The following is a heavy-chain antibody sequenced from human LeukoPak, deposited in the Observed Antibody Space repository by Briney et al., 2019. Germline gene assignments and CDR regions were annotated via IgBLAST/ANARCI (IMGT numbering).Heavy chain of an antibody. CDR2: IYHSGST. V-gene: IGHV4-4*02. CDR1: GGSISSSNW. J-gene: IGHJ6*03. CDR3: ARDRKYYYHMDV. Sequence: SETLSLTCAVSGGSISSSNWWSWVRQPPGKGLEWIGTIYHSGSTYYNPSLKSRVTISVDTSKNQFSLNLTSLTAADTAVYYCARDRKYYYHMDVWGKGTTVTVS. D-gene: IGHD1-14*01.